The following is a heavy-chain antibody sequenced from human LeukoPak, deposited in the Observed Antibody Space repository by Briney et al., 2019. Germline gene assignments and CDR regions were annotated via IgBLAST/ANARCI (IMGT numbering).Heavy chain of an antibody. V-gene: IGHV3-48*03. CDR3: AKDERDTALWY. CDR1: GFTFSSYE. CDR2: ISSSGSTI. J-gene: IGHJ4*02. Sequence: QAGGSLRLSCAASGFTFSSYEMNWVRQAPGKGLEWVSHISSSGSTIYYADSVKGRFTISRDNAKNSLYLQMNSLRAEDAAVYYCAKDERDTALWYWGQGTLVTVSS. D-gene: IGHD5-18*01.